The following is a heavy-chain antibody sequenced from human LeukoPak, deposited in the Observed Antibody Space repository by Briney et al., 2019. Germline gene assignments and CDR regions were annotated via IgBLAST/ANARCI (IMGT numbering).Heavy chain of an antibody. CDR1: GFTFSTYW. CDR3: ARGASY. V-gene: IGHV3-7*04. Sequence: GGSPRLSCAVSGFTFSTYWMNWVRQAPGKGPEWVASIKPDGSEKFYVDSVKGRFTVSRDNAKNLLYLQMNSLRAEDTALYYCARGASYWGQGTLVTVSS. J-gene: IGHJ4*02. CDR2: IKPDGSEK.